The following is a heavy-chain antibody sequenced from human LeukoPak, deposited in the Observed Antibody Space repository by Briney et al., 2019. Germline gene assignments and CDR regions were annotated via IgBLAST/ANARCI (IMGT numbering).Heavy chain of an antibody. J-gene: IGHJ4*02. CDR2: IYSGGST. Sequence: GGSLRLSCAASGFTVSGNYMSWVRQAPGKGLEWVSVIYSGGSTYYADSVKGRFTISRDNSKNTLYLQMNSLRAEDTAVYYCARDGSKYGSSGENWGQGTLVTVSS. CDR3: ARDGSKYGSSGEN. V-gene: IGHV3-53*01. D-gene: IGHD3-22*01. CDR1: GFTVSGNY.